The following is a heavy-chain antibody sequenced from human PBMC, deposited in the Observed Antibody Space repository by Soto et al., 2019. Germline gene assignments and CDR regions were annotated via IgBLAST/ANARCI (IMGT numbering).Heavy chain of an antibody. D-gene: IGHD3-22*01. V-gene: IGHV3-21*01. CDR2: ISSSSSYI. CDR3: ARDSSDYYDSSGYSKGPFDY. CDR1: GFTFSSYS. J-gene: IGHJ4*02. Sequence: EVQLVESGGGLVKPGGSLRLSCAASGFTFSSYSMNWVRQAPGKGLEWVSSISSSSSYIYYADSVKGRFTISRDNAKNSLYLQMNSLRAEDTAVYYCARDSSDYYDSSGYSKGPFDYWGQGTLVTVSS.